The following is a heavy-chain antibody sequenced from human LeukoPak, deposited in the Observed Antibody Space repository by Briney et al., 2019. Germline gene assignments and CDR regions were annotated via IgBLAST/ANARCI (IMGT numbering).Heavy chain of an antibody. D-gene: IGHD3-3*01. CDR3: ARDHRYVFWSGYHFDY. Sequence: PSETLSLTCTVSGGSISSGSYYWSWIRQPAGKGLEWIGRIYTSGSTNYNPSLKSRVTMSVDTSKNQFSLKLSSVTAADTAVYYCARDHRYVFWSGYHFDYGGQGTLVTVSS. V-gene: IGHV4-61*02. CDR1: GGSISSGSYY. J-gene: IGHJ4*02. CDR2: IYTSGST.